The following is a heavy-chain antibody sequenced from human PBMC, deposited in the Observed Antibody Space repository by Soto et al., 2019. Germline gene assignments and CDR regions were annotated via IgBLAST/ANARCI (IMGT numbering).Heavy chain of an antibody. CDR1: GGSISSSSYY. Sequence: SETLSLTCTVSGGSISSSSYYWGWIRQPPGKGLEWIGSIYYSGSTYYNPSLKSRVTISVDTSKNQFSLKLSSVTAADTAVYYCARTGYSYGLNYGMDVWGQGTTVTVSS. CDR3: ARTGYSYGLNYGMDV. J-gene: IGHJ6*02. CDR2: IYYSGST. D-gene: IGHD5-18*01. V-gene: IGHV4-39*01.